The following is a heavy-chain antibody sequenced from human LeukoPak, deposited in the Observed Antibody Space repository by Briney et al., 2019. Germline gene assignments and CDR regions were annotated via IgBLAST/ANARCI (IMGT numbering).Heavy chain of an antibody. Sequence: GASVRVSCKASEYTFTGYYMHWVRQAPGQGLEWMGWINPNSGGTNYAQKFQGRVTMTRDTSISTAYMELSRLRSDDTAVYYCARGVTMIVVDPDAFDIWGQGTMVTVSS. CDR1: EYTFTGYY. D-gene: IGHD3-22*01. V-gene: IGHV1-2*02. CDR3: ARGVTMIVVDPDAFDI. J-gene: IGHJ3*02. CDR2: INPNSGGT.